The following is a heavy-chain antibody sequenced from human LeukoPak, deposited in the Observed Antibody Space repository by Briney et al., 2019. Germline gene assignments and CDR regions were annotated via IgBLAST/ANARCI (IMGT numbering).Heavy chain of an antibody. CDR2: INHSGST. J-gene: IGHJ4*02. CDR1: GGSFSGYY. D-gene: IGHD5-18*01. Sequence: PSETLSLTCAVYGGSFSGYYWSWIRQPPGKGLEWIGEINHSGSTNYNPSLKSRVTISVDTSKNQFSLKLSSVTAADTAVYYCARELVYSYGHFDYWGQGTLVTVSS. CDR3: ARELVYSYGHFDY. V-gene: IGHV4-34*01.